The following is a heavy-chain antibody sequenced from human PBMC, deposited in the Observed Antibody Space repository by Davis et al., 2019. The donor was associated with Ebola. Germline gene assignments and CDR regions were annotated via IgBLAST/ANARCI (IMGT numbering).Heavy chain of an antibody. CDR1: GFTFSWYS. CDR2: ISSSSSYI. Sequence: GESLKISCAASGFTFSWYSMNWVRQAPGKGLEWVSSISSSSSYIYYVDFVKGRFTISRENGKNTLYLQKNSLRAEETAVYYCARDKNVYYDFWSGYGIHDDFDIWGQGTMVTVSS. D-gene: IGHD3-3*01. J-gene: IGHJ3*02. V-gene: IGHV3-21*03. CDR3: ARDKNVYYDFWSGYGIHDDFDI.